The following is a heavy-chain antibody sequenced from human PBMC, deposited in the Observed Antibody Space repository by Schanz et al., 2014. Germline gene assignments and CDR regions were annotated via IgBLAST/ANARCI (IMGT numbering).Heavy chain of an antibody. Sequence: QVQLVQSGAEVKKPGASVKVSCKASGYTFNNYTYVMIWVRQAPGQGLEWMGWISPYNGNTNYAQKLQGRVTMTADTSTSTAYMDLSSLRPEDTAVYYCARSNYYDNSDYYNSFDYWGQGTLVTVSS. J-gene: IGHJ4*02. CDR1: GYTFNNYTYV. CDR2: ISPYNGNT. D-gene: IGHD3-22*01. CDR3: ARSNYYDNSDYYNSFDY. V-gene: IGHV1-18*01.